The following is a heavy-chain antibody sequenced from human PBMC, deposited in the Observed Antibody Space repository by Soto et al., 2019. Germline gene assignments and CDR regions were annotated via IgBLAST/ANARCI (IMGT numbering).Heavy chain of an antibody. CDR3: ARGFPHSRTNRKKQDQKVAVVVPRYYYYGMDV. D-gene: IGHD2-15*01. J-gene: IGHJ6*02. V-gene: IGHV1-69*13. CDR2: IIPIFGTA. Sequence: SVKVSCKASGGTFSSYAISWVRQAPGQGLEWMGGIIPIFGTANYAQKFQGRVTITADESTSTAYMELSSLRSEDTAVYYCARGFPHSRTNRKKQDQKVAVVVPRYYYYGMDVWGQGTTVTVSS. CDR1: GGTFSSYA.